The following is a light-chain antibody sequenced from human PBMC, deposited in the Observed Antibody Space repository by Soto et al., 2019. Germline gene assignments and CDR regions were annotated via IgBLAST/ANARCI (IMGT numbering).Light chain of an antibody. CDR1: QSVSSTY. Sequence: EIVLTQSPGTLSLSPGERATLFCRASQSVSSTYLAWYQQKPGQPPRLLIYGASSRATGIPDRFSGSGSGTDFTLTITRLESEDFAVYYCQQYSLYPWTFGQGTKVEI. CDR2: GAS. J-gene: IGKJ1*01. V-gene: IGKV3-20*01. CDR3: QQYSLYPWT.